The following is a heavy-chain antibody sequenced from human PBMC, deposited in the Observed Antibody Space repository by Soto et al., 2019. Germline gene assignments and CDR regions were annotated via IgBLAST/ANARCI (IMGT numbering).Heavy chain of an antibody. Sequence: SETLSLTCTVSGGSISSYYWSWIRQPPGKGLEWIGYIYYSGSTNYNPSLKSRVTISVDTSKNQFSLKLSSVTAADTAVYYCARGENWGWHHRYYYYGMDVWGQGTTVTVSS. J-gene: IGHJ6*02. CDR2: IYYSGST. CDR1: GGSISSYY. V-gene: IGHV4-59*01. D-gene: IGHD7-27*01. CDR3: ARGENWGWHHRYYYYGMDV.